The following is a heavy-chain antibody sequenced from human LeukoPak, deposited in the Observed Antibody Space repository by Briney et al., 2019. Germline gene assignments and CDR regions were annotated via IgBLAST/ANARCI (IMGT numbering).Heavy chain of an antibody. V-gene: IGHV6-1*01. CDR3: ARDCSSTSCYVGDGDFDY. D-gene: IGHD2-2*01. CDR1: GDSVSSNSAA. J-gene: IGHJ4*02. CDR2: TYYRSKWYN. Sequence: SQTLSLTCAISGDSVSSNSAAWNWIRQSPSRGLEWLGRTYYRSKWYNDYAVSVKSRITINPDTSKNQFSLQLNSVTPEDTTVYYCARDCSSTSCYVGDGDFDYWGQGTLVTVSS.